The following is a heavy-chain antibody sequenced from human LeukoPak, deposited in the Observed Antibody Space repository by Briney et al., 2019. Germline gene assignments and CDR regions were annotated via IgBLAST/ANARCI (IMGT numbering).Heavy chain of an antibody. V-gene: IGHV5-51*01. CDR3: ARQGCTTTSCYTIDY. D-gene: IGHD2-2*02. CDR2: IHPPDSET. CDR1: GYTYTKSW. J-gene: IGHJ4*02. Sequence: GESLKISCKGSGYTYTKSWIAWVRQMPGKGLELMGIIHPPDSETRYSPSFEGQVTISVDKSISTAYLQWSSLKASDTAMYYCARQGCTTTSCYTIDYWGQGTLVTVSS.